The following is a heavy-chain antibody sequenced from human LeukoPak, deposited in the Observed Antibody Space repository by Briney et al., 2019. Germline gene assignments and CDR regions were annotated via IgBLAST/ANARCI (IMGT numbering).Heavy chain of an antibody. CDR2: ISGSGGST. CDR3: ANQDSSGYYLSGYFVY. Sequence: GGSLRLSCAASGFTFSSYAMSWVRQAPGKGLEWVSAISGSGGSTYYADSVKGRFTISRDNSKNTLYLQMNSLRAEDTAVYYCANQDSSGYYLSGYFVYWGQGTLVTVSS. CDR1: GFTFSSYA. V-gene: IGHV3-23*01. D-gene: IGHD3-22*01. J-gene: IGHJ4*02.